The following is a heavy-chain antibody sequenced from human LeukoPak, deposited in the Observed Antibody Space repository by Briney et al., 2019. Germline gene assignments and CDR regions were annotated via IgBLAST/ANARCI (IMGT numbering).Heavy chain of an antibody. CDR2: ISGSGGST. CDR1: GFTFSSYA. CDR3: AKDRAGLLWFGEMSSWFDP. J-gene: IGHJ5*02. D-gene: IGHD3-10*01. V-gene: IGHV3-23*01. Sequence: GGSLRLSCAASGFTFSSYAMGWVRQAPGKGLEWVSAISGSGGSTYYADSVKGRFTISRDNSKNTLYLQMNSLRAEDTAVYYCAKDRAGLLWFGEMSSWFDPWGQGTLVTVSS.